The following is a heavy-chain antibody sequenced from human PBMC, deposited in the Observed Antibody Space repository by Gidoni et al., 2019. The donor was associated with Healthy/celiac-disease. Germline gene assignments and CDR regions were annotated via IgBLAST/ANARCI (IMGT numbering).Heavy chain of an antibody. J-gene: IGHJ4*02. CDR3: ASRQGMVIYY. CDR1: GFTFSSYS. Sequence: EVQLVESGGGLVQPGGSLRLSCAASGFTFSSYSMNWVRQAPGKGLEWVSYISSSSSTIYYADSVKGRFTISRDNAKNSLYLQMNSLRAEDTAVYYCASRQGMVIYYWGQGTLVTVSS. CDR2: ISSSSSTI. V-gene: IGHV3-48*01. D-gene: IGHD2-8*01.